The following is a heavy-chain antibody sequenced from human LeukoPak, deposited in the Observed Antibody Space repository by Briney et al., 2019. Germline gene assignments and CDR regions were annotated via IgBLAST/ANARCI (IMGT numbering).Heavy chain of an antibody. D-gene: IGHD4-11*01. CDR3: ARRHRADYPSDY. V-gene: IGHV4-4*02. J-gene: IGHJ4*02. CDR1: GDTISTNHW. Sequence: PSGTLSLTCAVSGDTISTNHWWSWVRRPPGKRLEWIGEVYHSGSTNYNPSLKSRVTISVDKSKNLFSLKLTSVTAADTAMYYCARRHRADYPSDYWGQGTLVTVSS. CDR2: VYHSGST.